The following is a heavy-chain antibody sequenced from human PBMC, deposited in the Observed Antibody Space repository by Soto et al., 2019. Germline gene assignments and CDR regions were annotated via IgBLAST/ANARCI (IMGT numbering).Heavy chain of an antibody. CDR2: SYSSCIT. D-gene: IGHD3-9*01. Sequence: SETLSLTCTVSGGSISSGGSYWSWIRQSPGNSVESFGDSYSSCITYFNPSLKSRITTPLDTSKNHFSLKLSSLTAADTAGYYRGRDYDKSYSEMDDLGQGTTVKVSS. V-gene: IGHV4-31*03. CDR1: GGSISSGGSY. CDR3: GRDYDKSYSEMDD. J-gene: IGHJ6*01.